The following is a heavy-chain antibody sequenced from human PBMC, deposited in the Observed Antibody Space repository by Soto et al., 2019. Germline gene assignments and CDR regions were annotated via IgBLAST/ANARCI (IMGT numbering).Heavy chain of an antibody. CDR1: GYSFTSHY. Sequence: ASVKVSCKAIGYSFTSHYMHWVRQAPGQGLEWMGTIYAGDGNTDYPQKLQGRVTMTTDTSTSTAYMELRSLRSDDTAVYYCARVDTAMVTASYWGQGTLVTVSS. CDR2: IYAGDGNT. CDR3: ARVDTAMVTASY. J-gene: IGHJ4*02. D-gene: IGHD5-18*01. V-gene: IGHV1-46*01.